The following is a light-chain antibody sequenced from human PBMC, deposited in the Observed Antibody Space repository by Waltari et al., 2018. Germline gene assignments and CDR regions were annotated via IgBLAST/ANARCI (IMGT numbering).Light chain of an antibody. CDR1: QDISSY. J-gene: IGKJ4*01. Sequence: DIQMSQSPASLSASVGDRVTITCRASQDISSYLDWYQQKPGKAPNLLIYNTNNLASGVPSRFSGTGSGTEFTLTISTLQPEDFATYYCQQDKAYPLTFGGGTKVEIK. CDR2: NTN. CDR3: QQDKAYPLT. V-gene: IGKV1-17*01.